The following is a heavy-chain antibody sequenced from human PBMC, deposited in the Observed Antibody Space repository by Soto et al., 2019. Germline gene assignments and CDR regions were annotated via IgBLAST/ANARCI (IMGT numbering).Heavy chain of an antibody. CDR2: IWYDGSNK. Sequence: QVQLVESGGGVVQPGRSLRLSCAASGFTFSSYGMHWVRQAPGKGLEWVAVIWYDGSNKYYADSVKGRFTISRDNSKNTLYLQMNSLRAEDTAVYYCARDFEDFPAFDIWGQGTMVTVSS. V-gene: IGHV3-33*01. CDR1: GFTFSSYG. CDR3: ARDFEDFPAFDI. J-gene: IGHJ3*02.